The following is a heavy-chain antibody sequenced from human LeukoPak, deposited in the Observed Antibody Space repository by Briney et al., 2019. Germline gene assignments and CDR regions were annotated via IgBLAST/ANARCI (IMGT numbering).Heavy chain of an antibody. CDR1: GFTFSSYW. Sequence: GGSLRLSCAASGFTFSSYWMSWVRQAPGKGLEWVANIKQDGSEKYYVDSVKGRFTISRDNAKNSLYLQMNSLRAEDTAVYYCARYHARGSSSMDYWCQGTLVTVSS. J-gene: IGHJ4*02. V-gene: IGHV3-7*01. CDR2: IKQDGSEK. CDR3: ARYHARGSSSMDY. D-gene: IGHD1-26*01.